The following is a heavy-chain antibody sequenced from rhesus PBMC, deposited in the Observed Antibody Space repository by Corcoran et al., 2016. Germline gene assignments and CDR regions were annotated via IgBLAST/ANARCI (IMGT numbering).Heavy chain of an antibody. Sequence: QVQLQESGPGLVKPSETLSLTCAVSGGSFSGYYWGWIRQPPGEGLEWLVYISVSSGSNDYNPSLKSRVTISTDTSKNQFSLKLSSVTAADTAVYYCARDSGSWNDAFDFWGQGLRVTVSS. J-gene: IGHJ3*01. CDR3: ARDSGSWNDAFDF. CDR1: GGSFSGYY. D-gene: IGHD6-25*01. V-gene: IGHV4-165*01. CDR2: ISVSSGSN.